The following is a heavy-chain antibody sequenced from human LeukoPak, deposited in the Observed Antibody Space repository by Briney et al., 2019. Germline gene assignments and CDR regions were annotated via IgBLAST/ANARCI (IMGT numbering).Heavy chain of an antibody. D-gene: IGHD5-18*01. Sequence: GGSLRLSCAASGFTFSNYAMNWVRQAPGQGLEWVSAISGSGDNTYYADSVKGRFTISRDNSKNTLYLQMNSLRAEDTAVFFCAKDRPTAMMYGRFFDFWGQGTLVTVSS. CDR1: GFTFSNYA. V-gene: IGHV3-23*01. CDR2: ISGSGDNT. J-gene: IGHJ4*02. CDR3: AKDRPTAMMYGRFFDF.